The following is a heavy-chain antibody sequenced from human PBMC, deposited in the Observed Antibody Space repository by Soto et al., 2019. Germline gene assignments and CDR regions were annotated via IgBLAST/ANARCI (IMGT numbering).Heavy chain of an antibody. CDR2: IIPFYNTL. Sequence: QAQVVQSGAEVRKPGSSVKVSCKASEGTFNSYAIAWVRQAPGQGLEWMGGIIPFYNTLNYAQKFQDRVTITADDSMNTVYMELSSLRSDDTAVYFCASGASRWYPYFFDSWAQGTLVTVSS. V-gene: IGHV1-69*01. CDR3: ASGASRWYPYFFDS. D-gene: IGHD6-13*01. J-gene: IGHJ4*02. CDR1: EGTFNSYA.